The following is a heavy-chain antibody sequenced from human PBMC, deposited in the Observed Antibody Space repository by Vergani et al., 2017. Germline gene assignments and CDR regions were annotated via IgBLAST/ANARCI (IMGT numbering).Heavy chain of an antibody. CDR2: ISASGNA. D-gene: IGHD2-15*01. V-gene: IGHV4-61*02. CDR3: ARRSGGYYSGGKVHPLRTAFDV. J-gene: IGHJ3*01. Sequence: QVQLQASGPGRVKPSQTLSLTCTMSGGSISAGYYFWSWLRQPAGKGLEWLGHISASGNASHSPSLKTRVSMSVDTSKNQFSLTVTSVTAADTAIYVCARRSGGYYSGGKVHPLRTAFDVWGHGTVVTVSS. CDR1: GGSISAGYYF.